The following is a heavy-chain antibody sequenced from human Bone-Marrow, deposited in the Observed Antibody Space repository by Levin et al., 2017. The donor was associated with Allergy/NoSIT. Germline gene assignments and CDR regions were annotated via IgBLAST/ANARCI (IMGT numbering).Heavy chain of an antibody. J-gene: IGHJ4*02. V-gene: IGHV6-1*01. CDR1: GDSVSSTSAA. CDR3: VRATMLALRYFDY. CDR2: TYYRSKWFF. D-gene: IGHD5-12*01. Sequence: SQTLSLTCEISGDSVSSTSAAWHWIRQSPSRGLEWLGRTYYRSKWFFDYAVSARGRIVINPDTSKNQFSLVLNSVTPDDTAVYYCVRATMLALRYFDYWGQGTQVTVSS.